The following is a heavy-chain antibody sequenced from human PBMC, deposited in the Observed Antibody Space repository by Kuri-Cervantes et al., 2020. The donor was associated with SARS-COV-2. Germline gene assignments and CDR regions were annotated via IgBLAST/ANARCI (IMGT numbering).Heavy chain of an antibody. V-gene: IGHV3-30*02. D-gene: IGHD6-19*01. CDR3: AKDWGAGQWLEYYYYMDV. Sequence: GESLRLSCAASGFTFSSYGMHWVRQAPGKGLEWVAFIRYDGSNKYYADSVKGRFTISRDNSKNTLYLQMNSLGAEDTAVYYCAKDWGAGQWLEYYYYMDVWGKGTTVTVSS. CDR1: GFTFSSYG. CDR2: IRYDGSNK. J-gene: IGHJ6*03.